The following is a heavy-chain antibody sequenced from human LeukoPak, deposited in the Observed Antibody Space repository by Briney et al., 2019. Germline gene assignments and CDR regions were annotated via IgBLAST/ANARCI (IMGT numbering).Heavy chain of an antibody. D-gene: IGHD6-19*01. CDR1: GFTFSSYG. V-gene: IGHV3-33*01. J-gene: IGHJ4*02. Sequence: GGSLRLSCAASGFTFSSYGMHWVRQAPGMGLEWVAVIWYDGSNKYYADSVKGRFTISRDNSKNTLYLQMNSLRAEDTAVYYCASTSGWYEPIDYWGQGTLVTVSS. CDR2: IWYDGSNK. CDR3: ASTSGWYEPIDY.